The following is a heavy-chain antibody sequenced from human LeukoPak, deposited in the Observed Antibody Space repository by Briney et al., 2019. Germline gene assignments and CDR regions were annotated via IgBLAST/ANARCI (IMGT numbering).Heavy chain of an antibody. CDR2: IYPGDSDT. CDR3: ARSRRSYYGSGSYYHFDY. D-gene: IGHD3-10*01. V-gene: IGHV5-51*01. Sequence: GSLKISCKGSGYSFTSYWIGWVRQMPGKGLEWMGIIYPGDSDTRYSPSFQGQVTISADKSISTAYLQWSSLKASDTAMYYCARSRRSYYGSGSYYHFDYWGQGTLVTVSS. CDR1: GYSFTSYW. J-gene: IGHJ4*02.